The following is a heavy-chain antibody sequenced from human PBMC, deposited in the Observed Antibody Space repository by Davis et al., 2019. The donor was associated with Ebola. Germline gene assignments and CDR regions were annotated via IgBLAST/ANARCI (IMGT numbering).Heavy chain of an antibody. CDR3: AKTGAYTSPLAHFDS. D-gene: IGHD6-19*01. CDR1: GYTFIAYY. CDR2: IDPKNGGT. V-gene: IGHV1-2*02. J-gene: IGHJ4*02. Sequence: ASVKVSCKTSGYTFIAYYIHWVRQAPGQGLEWMGWIDPKNGGTVYLQKFQGRVTLTTDTSTVTAYMDVSALTSDDPAVYYCAKTGAYTSPLAHFDSWGQGTLVTVSS.